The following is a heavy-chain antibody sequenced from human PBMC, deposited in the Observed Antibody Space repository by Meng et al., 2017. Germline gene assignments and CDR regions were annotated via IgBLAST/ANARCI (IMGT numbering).Heavy chain of an antibody. D-gene: IGHD6-19*01. V-gene: IGHV3-53*01. CDR1: GFSVSNNY. J-gene: IGHJ4*02. CDR2: IYRSGDS. Sequence: EVQVVESGGGLIQPGGSLSPSCAASGFSVSNNYMSWVRQAPGRGLELVSVIYRSGDSEYADSVRGRFTISRDNSKNTLYLQMNSLRAEDTALYYCARNPLGASGWGVVDCRGQGTLVTVSS. CDR3: ARNPLGASGWGVVDC.